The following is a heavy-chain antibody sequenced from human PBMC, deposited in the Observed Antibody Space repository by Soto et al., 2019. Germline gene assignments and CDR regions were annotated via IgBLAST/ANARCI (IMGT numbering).Heavy chain of an antibody. CDR1: GGSISSGGYY. Sequence: SETLSLTCTVSGGSISSGGYYWSWIRQHPGKGLEWIGYIYYSGSTYYNPSLKSRVTISVDTSKNQFSLKLSSVTAADTAVYYCARADSSSWYTFFDYWGQGTMVTVYS. J-gene: IGHJ4*02. CDR3: ARADSSSWYTFFDY. CDR2: IYYSGST. V-gene: IGHV4-31*03. D-gene: IGHD6-13*01.